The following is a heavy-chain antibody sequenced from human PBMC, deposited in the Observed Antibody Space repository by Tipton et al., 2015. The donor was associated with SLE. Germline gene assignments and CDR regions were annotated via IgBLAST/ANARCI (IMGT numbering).Heavy chain of an antibody. CDR2: ISSSSTYI. CDR3: GKDLVPGGLDV. Sequence: SLRLSCAASGFTSSDHYMDWVRQAPGKGLEWVSSISSSSTYIYYADSVKGRFTVSRDKANNVLYLQMNSLRPDDTAVYYCGKDLVPGGLDVWGQGTTVTVSS. D-gene: IGHD1-26*01. J-gene: IGHJ6*02. CDR1: GFTSSDHY. V-gene: IGHV3-21*04.